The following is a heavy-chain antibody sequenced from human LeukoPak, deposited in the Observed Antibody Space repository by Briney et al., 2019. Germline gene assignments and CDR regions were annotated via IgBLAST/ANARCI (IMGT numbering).Heavy chain of an antibody. CDR3: ARARSYYDSSGYAPYYFDY. V-gene: IGHV4-59*01. J-gene: IGHJ4*02. CDR2: IYYSGST. D-gene: IGHD3-22*01. Sequence: SETLSLTCTVSGGSISSYYWSWIRQPPGKGLEWIGYIYYSGSTNYNPSLKSRVTISVDTSKNRFSLKLSSVTAADTAVYYCARARSYYDSSGYAPYYFDYWGQGTLVTVSS. CDR1: GGSISSYY.